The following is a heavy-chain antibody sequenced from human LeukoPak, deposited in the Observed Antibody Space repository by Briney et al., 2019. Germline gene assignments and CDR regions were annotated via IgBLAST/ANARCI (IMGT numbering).Heavy chain of an antibody. D-gene: IGHD5-24*01. CDR3: ARILLRWLQYERYYFDY. J-gene: IGHJ4*02. CDR1: GGSISSSSYY. V-gene: IGHV4-39*01. CDR2: IYYSGST. Sequence: SETLSLTCTVSGGSISSSSYYWGWIRQPPGKGLEWIGSIYYSGSTYYNPSLKSRVTISVDTSKNQFSLKLSSVTAADTAVYYCARILLRWLQYERYYFDYWGQGTLVTVSS.